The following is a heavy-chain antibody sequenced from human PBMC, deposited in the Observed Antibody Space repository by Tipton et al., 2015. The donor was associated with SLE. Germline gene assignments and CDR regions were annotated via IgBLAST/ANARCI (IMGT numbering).Heavy chain of an antibody. CDR2: IYTSGST. J-gene: IGHJ6*02. V-gene: IGHV4-4*09. CDR3: ARHGEMSYYYYYGMDV. Sequence: TLSLTCTVSGGPISSYYWSWIRQPPGKGLEWIGCIYTSGSTNYNPSLKSRVTISVDTSKNQFSLKLSSVTAADTAVYYCARHGEMSYYYYYGMDVWGQGTTVTVSS. CDR1: GGPISSYY. D-gene: IGHD3-10*01.